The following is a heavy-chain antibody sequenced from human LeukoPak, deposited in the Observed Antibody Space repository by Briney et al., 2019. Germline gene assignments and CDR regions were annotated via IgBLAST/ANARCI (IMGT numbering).Heavy chain of an antibody. CDR1: GYTFTGYY. D-gene: IGHD6-19*01. V-gene: IGHV1-2*06. Sequence: ASVKVSCKASGYTFTGYYMHWVRQAPGQGLEWMGRINPNSGGTNYAQKFQGRVTMTRDTSISTAYMELSRLRSDGTAVYYCARARAIAVAGRPYYYYYMDVWGKGTTVTVSS. CDR2: INPNSGGT. J-gene: IGHJ6*03. CDR3: ARARAIAVAGRPYYYYYMDV.